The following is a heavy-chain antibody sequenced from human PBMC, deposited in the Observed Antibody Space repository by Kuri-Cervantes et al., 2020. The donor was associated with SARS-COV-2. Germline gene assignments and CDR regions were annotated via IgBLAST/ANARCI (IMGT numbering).Heavy chain of an antibody. V-gene: IGHV1-69*01. CDR3: ARDRGIAARRGVGFDY. J-gene: IGHJ4*02. Sequence: GGSLRLSCAASGFTFSSYAISWVRQAPGQGLEWMGGIIPIFGTANYAQKFQGRVTITADESTSTAYMELSSLRSEDTAVYYCARDRGIAARRGVGFDYWGQGTLVTVSS. D-gene: IGHD6-6*01. CDR2: IIPIFGTA. CDR1: GFTFSSYA.